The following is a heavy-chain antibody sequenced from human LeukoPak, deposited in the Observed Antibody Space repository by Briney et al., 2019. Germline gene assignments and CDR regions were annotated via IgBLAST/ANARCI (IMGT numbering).Heavy chain of an antibody. CDR3: ARPTEEDTAMVTLAVADY. CDR1: GSTFISYA. CDR2: ISYDGSNK. D-gene: IGHD5-18*01. V-gene: IGHV3-30-3*01. Sequence: GGSLRLSCAASGSTFISYAMSWVRQAPGKGLEWVAVISYDGSNKYYADSVKGRFTISRDNSKNTLYLQMNSLRAEDTAVYYCARPTEEDTAMVTLAVADYWGQGTLVTVSS. J-gene: IGHJ4*02.